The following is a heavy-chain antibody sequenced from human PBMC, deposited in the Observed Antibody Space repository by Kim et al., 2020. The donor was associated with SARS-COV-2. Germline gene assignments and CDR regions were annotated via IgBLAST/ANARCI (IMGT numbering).Heavy chain of an antibody. Sequence: GGSLRLSCAASGFTFSSYGMHWVRQAPGKGLEWVAVIWYDGSNKYYAGSVKGRFTISRDNSKNTLYLQMNSLRAEDTAVYYCARGEGRYFPLAPTFDPWGQGTLVTVSS. CDR1: GFTFSSYG. D-gene: IGHD3-9*01. CDR2: IWYDGSNK. CDR3: ARGEGRYFPLAPTFDP. J-gene: IGHJ5*02. V-gene: IGHV3-33*01.